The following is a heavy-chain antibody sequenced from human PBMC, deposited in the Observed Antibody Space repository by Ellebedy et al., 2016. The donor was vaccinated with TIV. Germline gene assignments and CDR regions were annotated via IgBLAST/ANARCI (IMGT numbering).Heavy chain of an antibody. CDR3: ARAQYSGSYYVDY. CDR1: GFTFSSYG. V-gene: IGHV3-30*19. D-gene: IGHD1-26*01. CDR2: IWYDGSNK. Sequence: GGSLRLSXAASGFTFSSYGMHWVRQAPGKGLEWVAVIWYDGSNKYYADSVKGRFTISRDNSKNTLFVQMNSLRVEDTAVYYCARAQYSGSYYVDYWGQGTLVTVSS. J-gene: IGHJ4*02.